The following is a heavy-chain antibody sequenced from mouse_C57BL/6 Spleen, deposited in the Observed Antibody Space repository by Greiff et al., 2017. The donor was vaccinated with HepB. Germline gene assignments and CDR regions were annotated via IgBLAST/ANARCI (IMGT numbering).Heavy chain of an antibody. V-gene: IGHV10-1*01. CDR1: GFSFNTYA. Sequence: EAGGGLVQPKGSLTLSCAASGFSFNTYAMNWVRQAPGKGLEWVARIRSKSNNYATYYADSVKDRFTISRDDSESMLYLQMNNLKTEDTAMYYCVRLLGPFAYWGQGTLVTVSA. J-gene: IGHJ3*01. CDR3: VRLLGPFAY. CDR2: IRSKSNNYAT. D-gene: IGHD2-12*01.